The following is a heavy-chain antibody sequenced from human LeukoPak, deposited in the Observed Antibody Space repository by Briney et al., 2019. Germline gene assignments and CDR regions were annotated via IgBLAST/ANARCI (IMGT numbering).Heavy chain of an antibody. CDR1: GYTFTDYY. V-gene: IGHV1-2*02. CDR2: INPKNGGS. J-gene: IGHJ4*02. Sequence: VASVKVSCKASGYTFTDYYMHWVRQAPGQGLEWMGWINPKNGGSHSAQKFQGRVTMTRDTSISTAYMELTRLRSDDTAIYYCARPYYYGSSGYYLDYFDYCGQGTLVTVSS. CDR3: ARPYYYGSSGYYLDYFDY. D-gene: IGHD3-22*01.